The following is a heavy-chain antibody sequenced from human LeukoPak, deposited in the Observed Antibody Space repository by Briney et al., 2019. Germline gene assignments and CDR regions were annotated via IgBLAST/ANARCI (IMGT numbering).Heavy chain of an antibody. J-gene: IGHJ4*02. CDR1: GFTFSSYA. Sequence: PGGSLRLSCAASGFTFSSYAMSWVRQAPGKGLEWVSAISGSGGSTYYADSAKGRFTISRDNSKNTLYLQMNSLRAEDTAVYYCAKLVVVAATPWYFDYWGQGTLVTVPS. D-gene: IGHD2-15*01. CDR3: AKLVVVAATPWYFDY. CDR2: ISGSGGST. V-gene: IGHV3-23*01.